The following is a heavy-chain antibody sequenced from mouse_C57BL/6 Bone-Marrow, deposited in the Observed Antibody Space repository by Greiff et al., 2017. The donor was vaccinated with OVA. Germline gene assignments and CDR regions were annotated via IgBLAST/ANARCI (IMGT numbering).Heavy chain of an antibody. CDR1: GYTFTSYW. Sequence: QVQLKQPGAELVRPGTSVKLSCKASGYTFTSYWMHWVKQRPGQGLEWIGVIDPSDSYTNYNQKFKGKATLTVDTSSSTAYMQLSSLTSEDSAVYYCARKYSNYRYFDVWGTGTTVTVSS. CDR3: ARKYSNYRYFDV. D-gene: IGHD2-5*01. J-gene: IGHJ1*03. V-gene: IGHV1-59*01. CDR2: IDPSDSYT.